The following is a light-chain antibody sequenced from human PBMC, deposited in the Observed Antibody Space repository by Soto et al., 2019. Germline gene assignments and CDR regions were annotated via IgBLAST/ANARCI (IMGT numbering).Light chain of an antibody. V-gene: IGKV3-15*01. J-gene: IGKJ4*01. CDR1: ETFGSN. CDR3: QQFNSWPLT. CDR2: GAS. Sequence: EIVLTQSPATLSVYPGERAALSCRASETFGSNLGWYQQKPGQSPRLLIYGASIRAPGVPARFSGSGSGTEFTLTISSLQSEDFAVYYCQQFNSWPLTFGGGTKVEIK.